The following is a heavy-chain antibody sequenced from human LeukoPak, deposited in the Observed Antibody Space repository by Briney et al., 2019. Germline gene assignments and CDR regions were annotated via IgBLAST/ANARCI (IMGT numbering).Heavy chain of an antibody. J-gene: IGHJ5*02. CDR2: IRYDGSNK. CDR3: AKIRLITTTVTT. Sequence: PGGSLRLSCATSGFTFSSYAIHWVRQAPGKGLEWVAFIRYDGSNKYYADSVKGRFTISRDNSKNTLYLQMNSLRAEDTAVYYCAKIRLITTTVTTWGQGTLVTVSS. CDR1: GFTFSSYA. V-gene: IGHV3-30*02. D-gene: IGHD4-17*01.